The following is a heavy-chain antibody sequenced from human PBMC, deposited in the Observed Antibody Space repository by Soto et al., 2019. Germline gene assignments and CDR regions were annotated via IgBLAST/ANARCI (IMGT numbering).Heavy chain of an antibody. V-gene: IGHV4-59*01. CDR3: AGGPTWYYYAA. D-gene: IGHD3-10*01. Sequence: SETLSLTYTVSGGSISSYYWSWIRQPPGKGLEWIGYIYYSGSTNYNPSLKSRVTISVDTSKNQFSLKLSSVTAADTAVYYCAGGPTWYYYAAGGQGTLVTVSS. CDR1: GGSISSYY. CDR2: IYYSGST. J-gene: IGHJ4*02.